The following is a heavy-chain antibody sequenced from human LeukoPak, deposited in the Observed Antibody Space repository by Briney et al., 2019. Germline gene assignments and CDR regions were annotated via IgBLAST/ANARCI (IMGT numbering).Heavy chain of an antibody. D-gene: IGHD3-9*01. CDR3: ARVEDYDILTGFDY. J-gene: IGHJ4*02. CDR1: GFTFSRHW. V-gene: IGHV3-7*01. Sequence: HTGGSLRLSCEASGFTFSRHWLTWVRQAPGKGLEWVANIKQDGRERYYVDSVKGRFTISRDNAKNSLYLQMNSLRAEDTAVYYCARVEDYDILTGFDYWGQGTLVTVSS. CDR2: IKQDGRER.